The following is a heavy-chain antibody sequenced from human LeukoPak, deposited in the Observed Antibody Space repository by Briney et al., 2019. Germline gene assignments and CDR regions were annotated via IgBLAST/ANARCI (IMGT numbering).Heavy chain of an antibody. CDR1: GFTFSNAW. CDR3: ARGPYSGSYGSYYYYYMDV. CDR2: IISKTDGGTT. J-gene: IGHJ6*03. D-gene: IGHD1-26*01. V-gene: IGHV3-15*01. Sequence: GGSLRLSCAASGFTFSNAWMSWVRQAPGKGLEWVGRIISKTDGGTTDYAAPVKGRFTISRDDSKNTLYLQMNSLGPEDTAVYFCARGPYSGSYGSYYYYYMDVWGKGTTVTVSS.